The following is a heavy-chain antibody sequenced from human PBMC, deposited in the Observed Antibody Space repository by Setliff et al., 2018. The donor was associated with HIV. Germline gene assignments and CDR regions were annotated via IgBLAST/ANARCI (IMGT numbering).Heavy chain of an antibody. D-gene: IGHD3-22*01. Sequence: TCTVSGGSISSYYWSWIRQPPGKGLEWIGYIYYSGSTYYNPSLKSRVTISVDTSKNQFSLKLTSVTAADTAVYYCGRVTTGMIVVPWGQGTLVTVSS. CDR2: IYYSGST. CDR3: GRVTTGMIVVP. V-gene: IGHV4-59*04. CDR1: GGSISSYY. J-gene: IGHJ5*02.